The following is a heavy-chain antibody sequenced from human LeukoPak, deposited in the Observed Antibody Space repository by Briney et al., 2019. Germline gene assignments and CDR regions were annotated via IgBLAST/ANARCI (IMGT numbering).Heavy chain of an antibody. CDR3: AGERDMATIWEIFEY. Sequence: AGGSLRLSCAASGFTVRRYWMSWVRRSPGKGLEWVANIKEDGSEKYYADTVKGRFTISRDNAKNSLYLHMNSLRADDTAVYYCAGERDMATIWEIFEYWGQGAPVTVSS. J-gene: IGHJ4*02. CDR1: GFTVRRYW. CDR2: IKEDGSEK. D-gene: IGHD5-24*01. V-gene: IGHV3-7*01.